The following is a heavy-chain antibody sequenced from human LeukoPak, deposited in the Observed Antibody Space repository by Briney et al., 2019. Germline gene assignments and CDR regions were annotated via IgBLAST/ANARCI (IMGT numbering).Heavy chain of an antibody. V-gene: IGHV3-7*01. Sequence: GGSLRLSCAASGFTFSSYWMSWVRQAPGKGLEWVANIKQYGSEKYYVDPVKGRFTISRDNAKNSLYLQMNSLRAEDTAVYYCARVERDFDWLHLNAFDIWGQGTMVTVSS. D-gene: IGHD3-9*01. J-gene: IGHJ3*02. CDR2: IKQYGSEK. CDR1: GFTFSSYW. CDR3: ARVERDFDWLHLNAFDI.